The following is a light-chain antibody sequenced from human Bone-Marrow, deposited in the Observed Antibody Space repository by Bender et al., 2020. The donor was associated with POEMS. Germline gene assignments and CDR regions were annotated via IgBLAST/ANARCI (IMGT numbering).Light chain of an antibody. Sequence: NFMLTQPHSVSESPGKTVTISCTRSSGSIASNYVQWYQQRPGSSPIIVIYEDDQRPSGVPDRFSGSIDSSSNSASLTISGLKTADEADYYCQSYDTSNLVFGGGTKLTVL. J-gene: IGLJ3*02. V-gene: IGLV6-57*01. CDR2: EDD. CDR3: QSYDTSNLV. CDR1: SGSIASNY.